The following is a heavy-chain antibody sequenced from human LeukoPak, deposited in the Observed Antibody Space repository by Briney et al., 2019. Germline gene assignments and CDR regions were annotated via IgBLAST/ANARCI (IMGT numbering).Heavy chain of an antibody. CDR2: ISSSSSTL. Sequence: GGSLRLSCAASGFTFRTYSMNWARQPPGKGLEWVSYISSSSSTLYYADSVKGRFTISRDNAKNSLYLHMNSLRDEDTAVYYCARVRVDNGSSNYWYFDLWGRGTLVTASS. CDR3: ARVRVDNGSSNYWYFDL. D-gene: IGHD1-26*01. CDR1: GFTFRTYS. J-gene: IGHJ2*01. V-gene: IGHV3-48*02.